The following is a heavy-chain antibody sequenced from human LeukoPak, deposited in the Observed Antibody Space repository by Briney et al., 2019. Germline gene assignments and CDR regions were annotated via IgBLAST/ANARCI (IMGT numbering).Heavy chain of an antibody. J-gene: IGHJ3*02. CDR1: GFTFGSYS. D-gene: IGHD4/OR15-4a*01. Sequence: GGSLRLSCAASGFTFGSYSMNWVRQAPGKGLEWVSSISSSSSYIYYADSVKGRFTISRDNAKNSLYLQMNSLRAEDTAVYYCAREGAPSDAFDIWGQGTMVTVSS. CDR2: ISSSSSYI. V-gene: IGHV3-21*01. CDR3: AREGAPSDAFDI.